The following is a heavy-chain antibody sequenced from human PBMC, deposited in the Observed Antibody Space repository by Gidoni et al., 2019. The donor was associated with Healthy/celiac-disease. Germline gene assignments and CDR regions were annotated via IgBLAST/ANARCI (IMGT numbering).Heavy chain of an antibody. V-gene: IGHV3-30*01. D-gene: IGHD5-18*01. Sequence: QVQLVESGGGVVQPGRSLRLSCAASGSTFSSYAMHWVRQAPGKGLEWVAVISYDGSNKYYADSVKGRFTISRDNSKNTLYLQMNSLRAEDTAVYYCARSKYSFDAFDIWGQGTMVTVSS. CDR2: ISYDGSNK. CDR1: GSTFSSYA. CDR3: ARSKYSFDAFDI. J-gene: IGHJ3*02.